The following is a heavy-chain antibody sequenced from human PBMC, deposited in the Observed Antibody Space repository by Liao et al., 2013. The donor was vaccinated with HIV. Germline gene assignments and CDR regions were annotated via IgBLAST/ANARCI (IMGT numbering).Heavy chain of an antibody. CDR1: GGSISSYY. CDR2: IYYSGST. CDR3: ARSMLLRPNWFDP. D-gene: IGHD2-15*01. J-gene: IGHJ5*02. V-gene: IGHV4-59*08. Sequence: QVQLQESGPGLVKPSETLSLTCTVSGGSISSYYWSWIRQPAGKGLEWIGYIYYSGSTYYNPSLKSRVTISIDTSKNQFSLKLSSVTAADTAVYYCARSMLLRPNWFDPWGQGTLVTVSS.